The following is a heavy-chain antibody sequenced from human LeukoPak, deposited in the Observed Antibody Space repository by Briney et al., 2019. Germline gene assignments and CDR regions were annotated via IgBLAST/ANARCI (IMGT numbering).Heavy chain of an antibody. CDR2: INSDGTTT. J-gene: IGHJ6*02. CDR1: RFTFSSYW. Sequence: PGGSLRLSCAASRFTFSSYWMHWVRQAPGKGLLWVSRINSDGTTTYYADSVKGRFTISRDNAKNPLYLQVNSLRAEDTAVYYCARGNYYGMDVWGQGTTVTVSS. CDR3: ARGNYYGMDV. V-gene: IGHV3-74*01.